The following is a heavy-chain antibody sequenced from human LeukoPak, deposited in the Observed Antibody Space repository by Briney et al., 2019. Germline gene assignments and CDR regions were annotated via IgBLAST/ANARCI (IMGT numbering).Heavy chain of an antibody. V-gene: IGHV3-9*01. D-gene: IGHD3-3*01. J-gene: IGHJ6*02. CDR3: AKGFGYDGYYYYYGMDV. Sequence: PGGSLRLSCAASGFTFDDYAMHWVRQAPGKGLEWVSGISWNSGSIGYADSVKGRFTISRDNAKNSLYLQMNSLRAEDTALYYCAKGFGYDGYYYYYGMDVWGQGTTVTVSS. CDR1: GFTFDDYA. CDR2: ISWNSGSI.